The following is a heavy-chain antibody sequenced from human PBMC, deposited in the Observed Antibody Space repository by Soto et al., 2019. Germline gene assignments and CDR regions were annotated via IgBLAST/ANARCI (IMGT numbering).Heavy chain of an antibody. D-gene: IGHD3-22*01. CDR2: ISYDGSNK. V-gene: IGHV3-30*18. Sequence: PGGSLRLSCAASGFTFSSYGMHWVRQAPGKGLEWVAVISYDGSNKYYADSVKGRFTISRDNSKNTLYLQMNSLRAEDTAVYYCAKDGRTMIGTVDYWGQGTLVTVSS. CDR1: GFTFSSYG. J-gene: IGHJ4*02. CDR3: AKDGRTMIGTVDY.